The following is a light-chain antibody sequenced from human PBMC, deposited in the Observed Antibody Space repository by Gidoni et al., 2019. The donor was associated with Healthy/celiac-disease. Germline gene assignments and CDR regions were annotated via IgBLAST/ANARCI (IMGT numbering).Light chain of an antibody. CDR2: EGS. V-gene: IGLV2-23*01. CDR1: SSDVGSYNL. CDR3: CSYAGSKV. Sequence: TAPTQPASVSGSPRQSITISCTGTSSDVGSYNLVSWYQQHPGKAPKLMIYEGSRRPSGVSNRFSGSKSGNTASLTISGLQAEDEADYYCCSYAGSKVFGGGTKLTVL. J-gene: IGLJ2*01.